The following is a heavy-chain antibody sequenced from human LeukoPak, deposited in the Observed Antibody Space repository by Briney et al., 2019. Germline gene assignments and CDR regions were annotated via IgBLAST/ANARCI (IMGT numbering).Heavy chain of an antibody. V-gene: IGHV3-30*18. CDR2: ISYDGSNK. D-gene: IGHD6-19*01. CDR1: GFTFSSYG. J-gene: IGHJ4*02. CDR3: AKDLRMYSSGWGSLDY. Sequence: PGGSLRLSCAASGFTFSSYGMHWVRQAPGKGLEWVAVISYDGSNKYYADSVKGRFTISRDNSKNTLYLQMNSLRAEDTAVYYCAKDLRMYSSGWGSLDYWGQGTLVTVSS.